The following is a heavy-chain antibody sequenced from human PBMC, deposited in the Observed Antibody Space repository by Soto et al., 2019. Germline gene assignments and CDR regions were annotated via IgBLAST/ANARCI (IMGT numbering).Heavy chain of an antibody. CDR3: ARDTSSSWYFGGCFDP. J-gene: IGHJ5*02. CDR2: ISAYNGNT. D-gene: IGHD6-13*01. CDR1: GYTFTSYG. V-gene: IGHV1-18*01. Sequence: DSVKVSCKASGYTFTSYGISWVRQAPGQGLEWMGWISAYNGNTNYAQKLQGRVTMTTDTSTSTAYMELRSLRSDDTAVYYCARDTSSSWYFGGCFDPWGQGTLVTVSS.